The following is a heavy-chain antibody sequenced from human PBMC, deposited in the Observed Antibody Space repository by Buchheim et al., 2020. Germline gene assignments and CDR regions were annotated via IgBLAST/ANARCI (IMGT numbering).Heavy chain of an antibody. J-gene: IGHJ6*02. V-gene: IGHV1-69*01. Sequence: QVQLVQSGAEVKKPGSSVKVSCKASGGTFSSYAISWVRQAPGQGLEWMGGIIPIFGTANYAQQFQGRVTITADESTSTAYMELSSLRSEDTAVYYCARRIHDYSNYYYYGMDVWGQGTT. CDR1: GGTFSSYA. CDR3: ARRIHDYSNYYYYGMDV. CDR2: IIPIFGTA. D-gene: IGHD4-11*01.